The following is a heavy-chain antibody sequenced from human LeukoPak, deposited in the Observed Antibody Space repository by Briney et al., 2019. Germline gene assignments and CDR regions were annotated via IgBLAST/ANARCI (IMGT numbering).Heavy chain of an antibody. CDR2: INPNSGGT. CDR1: GYTFTGYY. V-gene: IGHV1-2*02. J-gene: IGHJ4*02. Sequence: GASVKVSCKASGYTFTGYYIHWVRQAPGQGLEWMGWINPNSGGTNYAQKFQGRVTMTRDTSISTAYMELSRLRSDDTAVYYCARVSAYSSGWYTVDYWGQGTLVTVSS. D-gene: IGHD6-19*01. CDR3: ARVSAYSSGWYTVDY.